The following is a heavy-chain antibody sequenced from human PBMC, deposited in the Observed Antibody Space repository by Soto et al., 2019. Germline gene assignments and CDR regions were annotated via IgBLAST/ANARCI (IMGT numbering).Heavy chain of an antibody. CDR1: GFTFDDYG. V-gene: IGHV3-9*01. CDR3: ARSGEFIASDYFGF. J-gene: IGHJ4*02. CDR2: ISWNSGRI. D-gene: IGHD3-16*02. Sequence: EVQLVQYGGGWVQPGRSLRLSCGASGFTFDDYGMHWVRQAPGKGLEWVSSISWNSGRIGYADSVKGRFTISSDNVKNSLYLQMNSLRAEDTALYYCARSGEFIASDYFGFWGPGTLVTVSS.